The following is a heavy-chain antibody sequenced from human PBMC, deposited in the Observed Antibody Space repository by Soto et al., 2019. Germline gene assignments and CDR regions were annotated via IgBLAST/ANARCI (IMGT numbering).Heavy chain of an antibody. J-gene: IGHJ5*02. D-gene: IGHD2-21*02. CDR2: ISPYNGDT. V-gene: IGHV1-18*01. CDR1: GYTFTSYG. CDR3: ARQVTNWFDP. Sequence: QVPLVQSGAEVKKPGASVKVSCKASGYTFTSYGIIWVRQAPGQGLEWMGWISPYNGDTNYAQNLQVRVTMTTEKSTSTAYMELRSLRSDDTAVYYCARQVTNWFDPWGQGTLVTVSS.